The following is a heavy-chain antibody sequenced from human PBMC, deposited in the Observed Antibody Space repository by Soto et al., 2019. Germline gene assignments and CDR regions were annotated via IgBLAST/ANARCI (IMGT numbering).Heavy chain of an antibody. CDR2: LSDRGGST. J-gene: IGHJ2*01. V-gene: IGHV3-23*01. D-gene: IGHD3-10*02. CDR3: FQAEDGIRYVRSVSAFLLNRSSDL. Sequence: PGKGLEWVSGLSDRGGSTYSAASVKGRFTISRDNSMNTLYLQMNSLRAEDTAVYFFFQAEDGIRYVRSVSAFLLNRSSDL.